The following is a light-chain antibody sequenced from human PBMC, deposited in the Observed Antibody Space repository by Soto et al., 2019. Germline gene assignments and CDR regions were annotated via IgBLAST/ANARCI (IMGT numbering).Light chain of an antibody. J-gene: IGLJ3*02. V-gene: IGLV2-14*01. Sequence: QSALTQPASVSGSPGQSITISCTGTSSDVGGYNYVSWYQQRPGKAPKLMIYDVNNRPSGVSNRFSASKSGNTASLTISWRQAEDEAHHYCSSYSSATTLVFGGGTKLTVL. CDR1: SSDVGGYNY. CDR2: DVN. CDR3: SSYSSATTLV.